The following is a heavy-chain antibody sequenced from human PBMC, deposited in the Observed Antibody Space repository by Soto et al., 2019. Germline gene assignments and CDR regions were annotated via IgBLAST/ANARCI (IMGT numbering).Heavy chain of an antibody. CDR2: ISAYDGNS. Sequence: AGVAVSCKASGYTFTSYGISWVRPAPGQGREGVGWISAYDGNSNYAQKYHGRVTMTTDTSTNTAYMEMSSLRSDDTAVYYCARIADCSTTSCSFPSRFHIRGYYYYYGLDGWGQGTTVTVSS. J-gene: IGHJ6*02. D-gene: IGHD2-2*01. CDR3: ARIADCSTTSCSFPSRFHIRGYYYYYGLDG. CDR1: GYTFTSYG. V-gene: IGHV1-18*01.